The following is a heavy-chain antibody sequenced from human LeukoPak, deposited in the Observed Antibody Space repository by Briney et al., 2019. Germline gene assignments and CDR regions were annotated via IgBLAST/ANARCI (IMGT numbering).Heavy chain of an antibody. Sequence: SETLSLTCTVSGGSISSYYWTWIRQPPGKGLEWIGYLDYSGSTKYNPSLKSRVTISVDTSKNQFSLKPNSVTAADTAVYYCARRHVQYSSSSDPYYFDYWGQGTLVTVSS. CDR2: LDYSGST. J-gene: IGHJ4*02. D-gene: IGHD6-6*01. CDR3: ARRHVQYSSSSDPYYFDY. CDR1: GGSISSYY. V-gene: IGHV4-59*01.